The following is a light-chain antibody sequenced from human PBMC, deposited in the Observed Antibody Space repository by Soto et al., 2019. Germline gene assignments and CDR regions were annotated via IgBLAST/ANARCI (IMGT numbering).Light chain of an antibody. CDR3: QQYSSYWT. J-gene: IGKJ1*01. CDR1: QTINSW. Sequence: DIQMTQSPSTLSASVGDRVTITCRASQTINSWLAWYQQKPGKAPRLLIYDASSLESGVPSRFSGSGSGTEFTLTISSLQPDDFETYYCQQYSSYWTFGQGTKVEIK. V-gene: IGKV1-5*01. CDR2: DAS.